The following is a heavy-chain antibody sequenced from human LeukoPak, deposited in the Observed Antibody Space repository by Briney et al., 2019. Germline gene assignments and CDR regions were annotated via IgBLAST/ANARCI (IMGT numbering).Heavy chain of an antibody. J-gene: IGHJ4*02. CDR1: GGTFSSYA. CDR2: IIPIFGTA. V-gene: IGHV1-69*13. CDR3: ARRTLAGDWPPSDY. Sequence: SVKVSCKASGGTFSSYAISWVRQAPGQGLEWMGGIIPIFGTANYAQKFQGRVTITADESTSTAYMELSSLRSEDTAVYYCARRTLAGDWPPSDYWGQGTLVTVSS. D-gene: IGHD7-27*01.